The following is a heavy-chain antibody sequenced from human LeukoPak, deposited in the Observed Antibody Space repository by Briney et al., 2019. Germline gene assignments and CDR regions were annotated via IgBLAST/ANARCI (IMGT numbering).Heavy chain of an antibody. J-gene: IGHJ5*02. V-gene: IGHV4-30-4*01. Sequence: PSQTLSLTCTVSGGSISSGDYYWSWIRQPPGKGLEWIGYIYYSGSTYYNPSLKSRVTISVDTSKNQFSLKLSSVTAADTAVYYCARGQYYDFWSGYLPWFDPWGQGTLVTVSS. CDR3: ARGQYYDFWSGYLPWFDP. CDR1: GGSISSGDYY. D-gene: IGHD3-3*01. CDR2: IYYSGST.